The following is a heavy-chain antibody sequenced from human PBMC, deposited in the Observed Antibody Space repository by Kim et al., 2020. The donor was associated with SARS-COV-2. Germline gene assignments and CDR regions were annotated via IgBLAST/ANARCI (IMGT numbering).Heavy chain of an antibody. CDR1: GFTFSSYA. Sequence: GGSLRLSCAASGFTFSSYAMSWVRQAPGKGLEWVAAISGSGGSTYYADSVKGRFTISRDNSKNTLYLQMNSLRAEDTAVYYCANSPPLAKEMALFDYWGQGTLVTVSS. CDR3: ANSPPLAKEMALFDY. CDR2: ISGSGGST. V-gene: IGHV3-23*01. J-gene: IGHJ4*02.